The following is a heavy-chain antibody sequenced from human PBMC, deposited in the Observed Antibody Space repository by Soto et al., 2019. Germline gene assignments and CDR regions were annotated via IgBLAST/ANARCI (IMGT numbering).Heavy chain of an antibody. Sequence: PGGSLRLSCAASGFRFRDYTMSWVRQAPGKVLESISVILSNYNTYYTDSVGGRFTISRDSSKNMLYLEMNSLRAEDTAVYYCARRVNGYFDYWGQGALVTVSS. V-gene: IGHV3-23*05. D-gene: IGHD2-8*01. CDR3: ARRVNGYFDY. J-gene: IGHJ4*02. CDR2: ILSNYNT. CDR1: GFRFRDYT.